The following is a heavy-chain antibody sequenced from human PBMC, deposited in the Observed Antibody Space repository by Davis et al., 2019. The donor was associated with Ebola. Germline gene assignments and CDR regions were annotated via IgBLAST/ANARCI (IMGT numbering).Heavy chain of an antibody. D-gene: IGHD3-10*01. CDR1: GFTFSSYD. V-gene: IGHV3-13*01. J-gene: IGHJ6*02. Sequence: GESLKISCAASGFTFSSYDMHWVRQATGKGLEWVSAIGTAGDTYYPGSVKGRFTISRENAKNSLYLQMNSLRAGDTAVYYCARDRRYYGSGSFDYYYGMDVWGQGTTVTVSS. CDR2: IGTAGDT. CDR3: ARDRRYYGSGSFDYYYGMDV.